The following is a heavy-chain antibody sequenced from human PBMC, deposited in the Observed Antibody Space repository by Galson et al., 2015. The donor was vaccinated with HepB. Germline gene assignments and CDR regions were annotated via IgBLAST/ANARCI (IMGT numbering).Heavy chain of an antibody. Sequence: SLRLSCAASGFTFSSYSMNWVRQAPGKRLDWVSSISSSSSYIYYADSVKGRFTISRDNAKNSLYLQMNSLRAEDTAVYYCARDGHVWGREPPYYFDYWGQGTLVTVSS. V-gene: IGHV3-21*01. CDR2: ISSSSSYI. D-gene: IGHD3-16*01. J-gene: IGHJ4*02. CDR3: ARDGHVWGREPPYYFDY. CDR1: GFTFSSYS.